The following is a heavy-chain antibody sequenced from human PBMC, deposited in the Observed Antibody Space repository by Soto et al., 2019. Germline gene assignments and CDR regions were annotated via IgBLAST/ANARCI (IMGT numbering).Heavy chain of an antibody. D-gene: IGHD3-3*01. CDR2: ISRSGGST. Sequence: GGSLRLSCAASGFTFSSYAMSWVRQAPGKGLEWVSAISRSGGSTYYADSVKGRFTISRDNSKNTLYLQMNSLRAEDTAVYYCAKDLGIFGVVIIGGMDVWGQGTTLTVSS. V-gene: IGHV3-23*01. CDR3: AKDLGIFGVVIIGGMDV. CDR1: GFTFSSYA. J-gene: IGHJ6*02.